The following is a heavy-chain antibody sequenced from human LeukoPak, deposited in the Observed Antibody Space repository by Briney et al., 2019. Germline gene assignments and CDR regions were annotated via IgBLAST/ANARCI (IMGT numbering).Heavy chain of an antibody. V-gene: IGHV4-39*07. J-gene: IGHJ4*02. CDR3: ARDRPGFMGAIDY. D-gene: IGHD1-26*01. CDR1: GGSISSSSYY. CDR2: IYYSGST. Sequence: SETLSLTCTVSGGSISSSSYYWGWIRQPPGKGLEWIGSIYYSGSTYYNPSLKSRVTISVDSSKNQFSLKLSSVTAADTAVYYCARDRPGFMGAIDYWGQGTLVTVSS.